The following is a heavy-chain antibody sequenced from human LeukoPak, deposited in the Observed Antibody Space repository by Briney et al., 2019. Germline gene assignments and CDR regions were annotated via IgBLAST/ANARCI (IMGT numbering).Heavy chain of an antibody. CDR3: ARELRIAVAGLNGDY. CDR1: GFTFSSYA. V-gene: IGHV3-7*01. D-gene: IGHD6-19*01. Sequence: GGSLRLSCAASGFTFSSYAMSWVRQAPGKGLEWVANIKQDGSEKYYVDSVKGRFTISRDNAKNSLYLQMNSLRAEDTAVYYCARELRIAVAGLNGDYWGQGTLVTVSS. CDR2: IKQDGSEK. J-gene: IGHJ4*02.